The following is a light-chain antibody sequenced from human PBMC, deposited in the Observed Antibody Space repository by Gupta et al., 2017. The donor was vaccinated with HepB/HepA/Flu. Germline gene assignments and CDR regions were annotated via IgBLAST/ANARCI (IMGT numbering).Light chain of an antibody. CDR2: SNN. Sequence: QSVLTQPPSASGTPGQRVTISCSGSTSNIGSNTINWYQQLPGTAPKLLIYSNNQRPSGVPDRFSGSKSGTSASLTISGLQSDDEADYYCSTWEDSLNGRVFGGGTKLTVL. CDR3: STWEDSLNGRV. CDR1: TSNIGSNT. J-gene: IGLJ2*01. V-gene: IGLV1-44*01.